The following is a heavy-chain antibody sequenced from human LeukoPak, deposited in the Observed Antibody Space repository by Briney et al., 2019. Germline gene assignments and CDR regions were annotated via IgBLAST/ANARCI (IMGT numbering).Heavy chain of an antibody. D-gene: IGHD1-26*01. CDR2: IYTSGST. J-gene: IGHJ4*02. Sequence: PSETLSLTCTVSGGSISSGSYYWSWIRQPAGKGLEWIGRIYTSGSTNYNPSLKSRVTISVDTSKNQFSLKLSSVTAADTAVYYCARGRGDLIVGTTTTYFDYWGQGTLVTVSS. V-gene: IGHV4-61*02. CDR1: GGSISSGSYY. CDR3: ARGRGDLIVGTTTTYFDY.